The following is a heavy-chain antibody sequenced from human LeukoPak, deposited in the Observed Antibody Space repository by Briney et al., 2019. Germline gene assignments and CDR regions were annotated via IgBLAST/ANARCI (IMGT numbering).Heavy chain of an antibody. V-gene: IGHV3-30*18. CDR3: AKVVLGNYYYYGMDV. Sequence: GGSLRLSCAASGFTFSSYGMHWVRQAPGKGLEWVAVILFDGSNKYYADSVKGRFTIYRHNSKKTLYLQINSLKAEDTAVYYCAKVVLGNYYYYGMDVWGQGTTVTVSS. CDR2: ILFDGSNK. J-gene: IGHJ6*02. D-gene: IGHD3-16*01. CDR1: GFTFSSYG.